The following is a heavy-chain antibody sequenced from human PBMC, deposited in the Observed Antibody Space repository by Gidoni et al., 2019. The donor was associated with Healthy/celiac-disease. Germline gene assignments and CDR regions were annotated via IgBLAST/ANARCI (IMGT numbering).Heavy chain of an antibody. V-gene: IGHV3-23*01. CDR2: ISGSGGST. CDR1: GFPLSSYA. J-gene: IGHJ6*03. D-gene: IGHD3-22*01. CDR3: AKAVFDSSGYWDFAGHMDV. Sequence: EVQLLESGGGLVQPGGSLRLPCSAAGFPLSSYAMRWVRQAPGKGLEWVSAISGSGGSTYYADSVKGRFTISRDNSKNTLYLQMNSLRAEDTAVYYCAKAVFDSSGYWDFAGHMDVWGKGTTVTVSS.